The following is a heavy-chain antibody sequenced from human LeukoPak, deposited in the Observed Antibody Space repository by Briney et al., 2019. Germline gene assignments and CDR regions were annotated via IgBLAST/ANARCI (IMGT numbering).Heavy chain of an antibody. V-gene: IGHV3-7*01. D-gene: IGHD3-10*01. CDR1: ALTFSRYW. CDR2: IKEDGSEK. CDR3: ARDGVGGHEDY. J-gene: IGHJ4*02. Sequence: PGGSLRLSCAASALTFSRYWISWVRQAPAKGLEWVANIKEDGSEKKYVDSVKGRFTISRDNAKNSLYLQMNSLRVEDTAVYFCARDGVGGHEDYWGQGTLVTVSS.